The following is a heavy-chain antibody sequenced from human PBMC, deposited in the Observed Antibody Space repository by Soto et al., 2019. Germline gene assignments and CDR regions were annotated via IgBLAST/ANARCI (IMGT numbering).Heavy chain of an antibody. CDR1: GFIFSGYA. CDR2: ISYDGNTQ. CDR3: AKETNAYEINF. Sequence: QVQLVESGGGVVQPGGSLRLSCAASGFIFSGYAMHWVRQAPGKGLEWVAVISYDGNTQYYADSVKGRFTVSRDNSNNILYVEMNILRDEDMAMYYCAKETNAYEINFWGQGTLVTVSP. J-gene: IGHJ4*02. D-gene: IGHD3-9*01. V-gene: IGHV3-30-3*01.